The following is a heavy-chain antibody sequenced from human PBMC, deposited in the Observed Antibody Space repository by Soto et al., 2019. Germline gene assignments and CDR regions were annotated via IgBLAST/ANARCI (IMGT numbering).Heavy chain of an antibody. J-gene: IGHJ4*02. CDR1: GFTFSSYS. D-gene: IGHD1-7*01. V-gene: IGHV3-48*02. Sequence: VQLVESGGGLVQPGGSLRLSCAASGFTFSSYSMNWVRQAPGKGLEWVSYISSSSSTIYYADSVKGRFTISRDNAKNSLYLQMNSLRDEDTAVYYCARSGITGTTWFSDYWGQGTLVTVSS. CDR2: ISSSSSTI. CDR3: ARSGITGTTWFSDY.